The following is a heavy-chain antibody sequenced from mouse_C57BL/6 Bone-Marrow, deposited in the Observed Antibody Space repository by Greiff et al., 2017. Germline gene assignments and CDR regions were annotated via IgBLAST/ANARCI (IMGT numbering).Heavy chain of an antibody. V-gene: IGHV1-69*01. D-gene: IGHD2-4*01. CDR3: ARDYGTAYYAMDD. CDR1: GYTFTSYW. CDR2: IDPSDSYT. J-gene: IGHJ4*01. Sequence: QVQLQQPGAELVMPGASVKLSCKASGYTFTSYWMHWVKQRPGQGLEWIGEIDPSDSYTNYNQKFKGKSTLTVDKSSSTAYMQLSSLTSADSAVYYSARDYGTAYYAMDDWGQGTSVTVSS.